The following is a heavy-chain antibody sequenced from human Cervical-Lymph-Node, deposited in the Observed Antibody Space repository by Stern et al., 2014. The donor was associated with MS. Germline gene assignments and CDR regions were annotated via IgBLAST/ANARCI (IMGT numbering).Heavy chain of an antibody. CDR2: INTNTGDP. J-gene: IGHJ4*02. V-gene: IGHV7-4-1*02. Sequence: QVQLVQSGSEMKKPGASVKISCKASGYTFNRYAMNWVRQAPGQGLEWMGWINTNTGDPTYAQGFTGRFVFSMDTSVSTAYLQISSLKAEDSAVYYCARPIPAADHTFDHWGQGTLVTVSS. CDR1: GYTFNRYA. CDR3: ARPIPAADHTFDH. D-gene: IGHD6-13*01.